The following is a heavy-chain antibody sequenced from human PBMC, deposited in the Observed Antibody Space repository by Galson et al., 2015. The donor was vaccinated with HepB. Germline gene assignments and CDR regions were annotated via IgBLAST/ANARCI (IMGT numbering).Heavy chain of an antibody. CDR3: TTVELSFGYGDEVD. V-gene: IGHV3-15*04. CDR2: IGSNLDGGTQ. D-gene: IGHD4-17*01. Sequence: SLRLSCAASGFTFTNAWMSWVRQAPGKGLEWVGRIGSNLDGGTQDYAAPVKGRFIISRDDSKNTLFLQMNRLKTEDTAMYFCTTVELSFGYGDEVDWGQGTLVTVSS. CDR1: GFTFTNAW. J-gene: IGHJ4*02.